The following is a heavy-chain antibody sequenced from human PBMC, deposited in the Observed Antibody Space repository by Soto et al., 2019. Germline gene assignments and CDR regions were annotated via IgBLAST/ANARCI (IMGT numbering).Heavy chain of an antibody. CDR3: ARVNRVVVTAGLGY. D-gene: IGHD2-21*02. J-gene: IGHJ4*02. Sequence: QVQLVQSGAEVKKPGASVKVSCKASGYTFTSYDIYWVRQATGQGLEWMGWMNPNSGNTGYAQKFQGRVTMTRNTSISTAYMELSSLRSEDTAVYYCARVNRVVVTAGLGYWGQGTLVTVSS. CDR2: MNPNSGNT. CDR1: GYTFTSYD. V-gene: IGHV1-8*01.